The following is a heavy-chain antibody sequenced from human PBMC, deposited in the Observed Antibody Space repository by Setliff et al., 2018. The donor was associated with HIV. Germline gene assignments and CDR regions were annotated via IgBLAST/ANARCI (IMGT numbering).Heavy chain of an antibody. CDR1: GYTFSNYG. CDR3: ARLGSGWSDSYYYGLDV. D-gene: IGHD6-19*01. CDR2: ISAHTGHT. J-gene: IGHJ6*02. V-gene: IGHV1-18*01. Sequence: GASVKVSCKASGYTFSNYGISWVRQAPGQGLEWMGWISAHTGHTNFARSFQGGVSMTIDASTTMAYMELRNLKSDDTAVYYCARLGSGWSDSYYYGLDVWGQGTAVT.